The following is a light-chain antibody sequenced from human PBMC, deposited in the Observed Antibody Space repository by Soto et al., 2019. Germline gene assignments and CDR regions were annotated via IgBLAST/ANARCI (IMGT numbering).Light chain of an antibody. CDR2: AAS. Sequence: IQMTQSPSTLSASVGDRVTITCRASQSIRDDLSWYQQRPGRAPKLLLFAASRLEGGVPSRFSGSYSGRDFTLTISGLQPDDFATYYCLHYYNYPQTFGQGTKVDIK. V-gene: IGKV1-6*01. CDR3: LHYYNYPQT. CDR1: QSIRDD. J-gene: IGKJ1*01.